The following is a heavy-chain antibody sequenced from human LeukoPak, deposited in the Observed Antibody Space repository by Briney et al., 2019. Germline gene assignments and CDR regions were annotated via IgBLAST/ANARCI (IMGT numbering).Heavy chain of an antibody. J-gene: IGHJ3*02. CDR3: ARPDSIGFPLEAFDI. V-gene: IGHV3-21*01. CDR1: GFTSSSYS. D-gene: IGHD3-22*01. Sequence: KPGGSLRLSCAASGFTSSSYSMNWFRQAPGKGLEWVSSISSSSSYIYYADSVKGRFTISRDNAKNSLYLQMNSLRAEDTAVYYCARPDSIGFPLEAFDIWGQGTMVTVSS. CDR2: ISSSSSYI.